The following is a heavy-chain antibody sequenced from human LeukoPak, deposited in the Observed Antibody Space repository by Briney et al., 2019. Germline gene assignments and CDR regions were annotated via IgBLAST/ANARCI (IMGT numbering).Heavy chain of an antibody. CDR1: GGSFSGYY. CDR3: ARDRTGEMFWYFDL. Sequence: PSETLSLTCAVYGGSFSGYYWSWIRQPPGKGLEWIGEINHSGSTNYNPSLKSRVTISLDTSKNQFSLELSSVTAADTAMYYCARDRTGEMFWYFDLWGRGTLVTVPS. J-gene: IGHJ2*01. CDR2: INHSGST. D-gene: IGHD7-27*01. V-gene: IGHV4-34*01.